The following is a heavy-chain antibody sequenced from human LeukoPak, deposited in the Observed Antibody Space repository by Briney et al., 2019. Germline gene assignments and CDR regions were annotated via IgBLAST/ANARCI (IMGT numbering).Heavy chain of an antibody. V-gene: IGHV4-34*01. Sequence: PSETLSLTCAVYGGSFSGYYWNWIRQPPGKGLEWIGEINHSGSTNYNPSLKSRVTISVDTSKNQFSLKLCSVTAADTAVYYCAPEGYYDNSGYLDWGQGTLVTVSS. CDR2: INHSGST. D-gene: IGHD3-22*01. J-gene: IGHJ4*02. CDR3: APEGYYDNSGYLD. CDR1: GGSFSGYY.